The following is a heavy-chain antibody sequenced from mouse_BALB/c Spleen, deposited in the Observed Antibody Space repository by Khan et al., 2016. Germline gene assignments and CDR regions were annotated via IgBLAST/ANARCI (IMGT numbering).Heavy chain of an antibody. D-gene: IGHD3-1*01. J-gene: IGHJ3*01. CDR2: ISYSGST. CDR3: AEGLGYFAY. V-gene: IGHV3-2*02. Sequence: EVQLQESGPGLVKPSQSLSLTCTVTGYSITSDYAWNGIRQFPGNKLEWMGYISYSGSTSYNPSLKSRTSITRDTSKNQAYLHLNSLTTEDTATYYCAEGLGYFAYWGQGTLVTVSA. CDR1: GYSITSDYA.